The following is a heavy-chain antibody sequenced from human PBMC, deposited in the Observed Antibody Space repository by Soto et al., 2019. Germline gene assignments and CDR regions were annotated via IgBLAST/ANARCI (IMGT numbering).Heavy chain of an antibody. CDR2: ISYSGST. D-gene: IGHD6-19*01. J-gene: IGHJ2*01. V-gene: IGHV4-39*01. Sequence: QLQLQESGPGLVKPSETLSLTCTVSGGSISSSSYYWGWIRQPPGKGLEWIASISYSGSTYYNPSLKSRVTISVDTSKNQFSLKLSSVTAADTAVYYCARRGVVSGWSYWYFDLWGRGTLVTVSS. CDR1: GGSISSSSYY. CDR3: ARRGVVSGWSYWYFDL.